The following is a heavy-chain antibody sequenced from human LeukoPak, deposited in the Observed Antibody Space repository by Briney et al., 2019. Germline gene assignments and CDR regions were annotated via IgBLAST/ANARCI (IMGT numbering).Heavy chain of an antibody. V-gene: IGHV4-4*07. CDR1: GGSISSYY. D-gene: IGHD2-2*02. CDR2: IYTSGST. Sequence: KSSETLSLTCTVSGGSISSYYWSWIRQPAGKGLEWIGRIYTSGSTNYNPSLKSRVTMSVGTSKNQFSLKLSSVTAADTAVYYCARTLGDCSSTSCYTSPYFDYWGQGTLVTVSS. J-gene: IGHJ4*02. CDR3: ARTLGDCSSTSCYTSPYFDY.